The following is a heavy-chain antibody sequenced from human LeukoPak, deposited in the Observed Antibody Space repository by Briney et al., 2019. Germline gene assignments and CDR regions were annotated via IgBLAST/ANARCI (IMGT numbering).Heavy chain of an antibody. CDR3: MKGYSSDTRGIY. Sequence: PGGSLRLSCAASGFSVSNHYMSWVRQAPGKGLEWVSIIFAGGDVYYADSVKGRFTISRDNSKNTLYVQMNSLRAEDTAVYYCMKGYSSDTRGIYWGQGTLVTVSS. J-gene: IGHJ4*02. CDR1: GFSVSNHY. V-gene: IGHV3-53*01. D-gene: IGHD6-19*01. CDR2: IFAGGDV.